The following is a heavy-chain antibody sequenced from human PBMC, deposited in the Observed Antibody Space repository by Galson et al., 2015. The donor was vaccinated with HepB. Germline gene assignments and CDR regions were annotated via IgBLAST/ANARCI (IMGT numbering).Heavy chain of an antibody. J-gene: IGHJ3*02. Sequence: SLRLSCAASGFTFSDHYMDWVRQAPGKGLEWVGRTRNKANSYTTEYAASVKGRFTISRDDSKNSLYLQMNSLKTEDTAVYYCARGVTMIGDSAFDIWGQGTMVTVSS. CDR2: TRNKANSYTT. CDR1: GFTFSDHY. V-gene: IGHV3-72*01. D-gene: IGHD3-10*02. CDR3: ARGVTMIGDSAFDI.